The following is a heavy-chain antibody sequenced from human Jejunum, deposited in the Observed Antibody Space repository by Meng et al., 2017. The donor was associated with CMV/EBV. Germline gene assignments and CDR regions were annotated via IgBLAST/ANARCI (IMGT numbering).Heavy chain of an antibody. Sequence: SLKISCAACGFNFKDYWMDWVRQAPGRGLEWVANIRYDGGERYYVNSVEGRFFIYRDNARNTLYLQMNSLRGDDSAIYYCTRALDYWGQGTPVTVSS. CDR2: IRYDGGER. CDR1: GFNFKDYW. CDR3: TRALDY. J-gene: IGHJ4*02. V-gene: IGHV3-7*04.